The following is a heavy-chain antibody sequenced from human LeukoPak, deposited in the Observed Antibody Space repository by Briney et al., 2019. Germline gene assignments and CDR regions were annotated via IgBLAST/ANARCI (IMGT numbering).Heavy chain of an antibody. V-gene: IGHV3-53*01. CDR1: GFTVSSSY. Sequence: GGSLRLSCAASGFTVSSSYMSWGRQAPGKGLEWGSVIYSGGSGSTYYTDSVKARFTISSDNSKNTYNLQMNRLRAEDTAVYYCAHRKATSWAHDYWGQGTLVTVSS. CDR2: IYSGGSGST. J-gene: IGHJ4*02. D-gene: IGHD2-2*01. CDR3: AHRKATSWAHDY.